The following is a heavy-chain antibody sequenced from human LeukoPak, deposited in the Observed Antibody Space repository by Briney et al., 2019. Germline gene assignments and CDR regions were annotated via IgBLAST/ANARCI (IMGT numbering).Heavy chain of an antibody. CDR2: ISAYNGNA. J-gene: IGHJ6*03. D-gene: IGHD2-8*01. V-gene: IGHV1-18*01. CDR1: GYTFTSHG. CDR3: ATLGVVLPTDYYYYYMDV. Sequence: GASVKVSCKASGYTFTSHGISWVRQAPGQGLEWMGWISAYNGNANYAQKLQGRVTMTTDTSTSTAYMELRSLRSDDTAVYYCATLGVVLPTDYYYYYMDVWGKGTTVTVSS.